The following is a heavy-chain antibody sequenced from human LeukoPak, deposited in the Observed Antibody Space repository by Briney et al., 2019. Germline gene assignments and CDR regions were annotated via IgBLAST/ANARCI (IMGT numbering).Heavy chain of an antibody. J-gene: IGHJ6*02. CDR2: ISYDGSNK. Sequence: PGGSLRLSCAASGFTFSSYAMHWVRQAPGKGLEWVAVISYDGSNKYYADSVKGRFTISRDNSKNTLYLQMNSLRAEDTAVYYCARDDVYCSSTSCYTYYYYGMDVWGQGTTVTVSS. D-gene: IGHD2-2*02. CDR3: ARDDVYCSSTSCYTYYYYGMDV. CDR1: GFTFSSYA. V-gene: IGHV3-30-3*01.